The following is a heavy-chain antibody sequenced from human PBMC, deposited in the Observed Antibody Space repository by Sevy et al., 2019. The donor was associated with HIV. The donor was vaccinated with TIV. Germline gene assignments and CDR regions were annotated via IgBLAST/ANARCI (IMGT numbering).Heavy chain of an antibody. Sequence: ASVKVSCKTSGGTLSRYAISWVRQAPGQGLEWMGGIVPVFVTPNYAQKFQVRVNITADESTNTAYMELTSLRSEDTAVYYCARGTSGYDFGDYYYYMDVWGKGTTVTVSS. V-gene: IGHV1-69*13. CDR2: IVPVFVTP. CDR3: ARGTSGYDFGDYYYYMDV. CDR1: GGTLSRYA. J-gene: IGHJ6*03. D-gene: IGHD5-12*01.